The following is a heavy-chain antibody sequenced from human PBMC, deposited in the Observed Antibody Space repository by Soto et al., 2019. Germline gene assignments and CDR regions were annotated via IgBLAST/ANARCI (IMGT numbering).Heavy chain of an antibody. V-gene: IGHV4-39*01. CDR3: ARHYSSGSRNWFDP. D-gene: IGHD6-19*01. CDR1: GGSINSSSYL. CDR2: IYYSGST. J-gene: IGHJ5*02. Sequence: SETLSLTCIVSGGSINSSSYLWGWVRQPPGKGLEWIGSIYYSGSTYYNPSLRSRVTISVDTSKNQFSLKLSSVTAADTAVFYCARHYSSGSRNWFDPWDQGTLVTVSS.